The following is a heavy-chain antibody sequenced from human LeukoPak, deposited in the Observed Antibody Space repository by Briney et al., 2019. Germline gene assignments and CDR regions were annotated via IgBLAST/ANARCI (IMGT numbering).Heavy chain of an antibody. V-gene: IGHV3-23*01. CDR3: GRDCTGGTCHSGY. D-gene: IGHD2-15*01. Sequence: GRSLRLSCAVSGFTFRIYAMTGVPGPPAKAWVGGSTVTSGSAAKTYYEDSVTGRFTLSTHNSRNTLYLQLNTLRAEATAVYHCGRDCTGGTCHSGYWGQGTLVTVSS. J-gene: IGHJ4*02. CDR1: GFTFRIYA. CDR2: VTSGSAAKT.